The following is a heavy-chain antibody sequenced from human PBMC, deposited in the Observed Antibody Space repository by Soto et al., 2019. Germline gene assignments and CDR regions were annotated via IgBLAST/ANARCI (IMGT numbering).Heavy chain of an antibody. CDR2: IYYSGNT. CDR1: GDSISTADYY. V-gene: IGHV4-30-4*01. D-gene: IGHD6-6*01. CDR3: ARGIYSTSSFFDS. Sequence: SSETLSLTCTVSGDSISTADYYWNWIRQPPGKGLEWIGYIYYSGNTYYIPSLKSRVTISVDTSKNQISLKLNSVTAADTAVYYCARGIYSTSSFFDSWGQGTLVTVSS. J-gene: IGHJ4*02.